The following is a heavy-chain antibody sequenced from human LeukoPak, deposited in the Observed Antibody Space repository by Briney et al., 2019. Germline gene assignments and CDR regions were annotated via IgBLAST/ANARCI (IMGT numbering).Heavy chain of an antibody. CDR3: AIRVASANDAFDI. CDR2: ISSGSTYI. D-gene: IGHD6-13*01. V-gene: IGHV3-21*01. Sequence: GGSLRLSCAAFGFTFSSYSMTWVRQAPGKGLDWVSSISSGSTYIYYGDSLKGRFTISRDNAKTSLYLQMNSLRAEDTAVYYCAIRVASANDAFDIWGQGTMVTVSS. CDR1: GFTFSSYS. J-gene: IGHJ3*02.